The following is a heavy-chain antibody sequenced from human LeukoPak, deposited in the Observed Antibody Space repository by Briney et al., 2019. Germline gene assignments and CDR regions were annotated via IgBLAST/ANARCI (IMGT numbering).Heavy chain of an antibody. J-gene: IGHJ3*02. V-gene: IGHV5-51*01. CDR2: IYPGDSDT. Sequence: PGESLKISCKGSGYSFTSCWIGWVRQMPGKGLEWMGIIYPGDSDTRYSPSFQGQVTISADKSISTAYLQWSSLKASDTAMYYCARHQDTYKHCSSTSCPPALDAFDIWGQGTMVTVSS. D-gene: IGHD2-2*01. CDR3: ARHQDTYKHCSSTSCPPALDAFDI. CDR1: GYSFTSCW.